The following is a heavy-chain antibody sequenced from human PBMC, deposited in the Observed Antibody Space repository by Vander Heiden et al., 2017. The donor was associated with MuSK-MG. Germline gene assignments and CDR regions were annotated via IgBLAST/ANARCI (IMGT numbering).Heavy chain of an antibody. CDR1: GFTFRSYA. CDR2: INAGGDST. V-gene: IGHV3-23*01. D-gene: IGHD2-15*01. Sequence: CAPSGFTFRSYAMSWVRQAPGKGLGWVSAINAGGDSTDYADSVKGRFTISRDNSQNTLYLQMNSLRAEDTAVYFCAKLRLGYCSGGSCYETHWGQGTLVTVSS. CDR3: AKLRLGYCSGGSCYETH. J-gene: IGHJ4*02.